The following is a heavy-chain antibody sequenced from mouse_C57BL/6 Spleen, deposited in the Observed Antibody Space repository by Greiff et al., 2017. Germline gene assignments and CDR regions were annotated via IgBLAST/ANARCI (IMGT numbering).Heavy chain of an antibody. CDR1: GYTFTEYT. CDR3: ARHEEDYYGSSYGYFDV. Sequence: QVQLKQSGAELVKPGASVKLSCKASGYTFTEYTIHWVKQRPGQGLEWIGWFYPGSGSIKYNEKFKDKATLTADKSSSTVYMELSRLTSEDSAVYFCARHEEDYYGSSYGYFDVWGTGTTVTVSS. D-gene: IGHD1-1*01. V-gene: IGHV1-62-2*01. CDR2: FYPGSGSI. J-gene: IGHJ1*03.